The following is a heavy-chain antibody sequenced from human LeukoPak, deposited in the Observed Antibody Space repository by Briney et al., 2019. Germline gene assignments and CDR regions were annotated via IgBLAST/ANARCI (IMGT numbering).Heavy chain of an antibody. Sequence: PSQTLSLTCTVSGGSVNSGGYYWSWIRQHPRKGLEWMGNIHHSGTTNYNPSLKSRVTISVDTSKNQFSLKLSSVTAADTAVYYCARVVWDSSSWTGWFDPWGQGTLVTVSS. J-gene: IGHJ5*02. D-gene: IGHD6-13*01. CDR3: ARVVWDSSSWTGWFDP. CDR2: IHHSGTT. CDR1: GGSVNSGGYY. V-gene: IGHV4-61*08.